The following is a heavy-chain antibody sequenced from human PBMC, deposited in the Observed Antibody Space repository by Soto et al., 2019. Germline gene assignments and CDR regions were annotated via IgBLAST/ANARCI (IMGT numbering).Heavy chain of an antibody. V-gene: IGHV3-30*04. D-gene: IGHD1-26*01. CDR1: GFTFSSYA. Sequence: QVQLVESGGGVVQPGRSLRLSCAASGFTFSSYAMHWVRQAPGKGLEWVAVISYDGSEKYYVDSVKGRFTISRDNAKNSLYLQMNSLRAEDTAVYYCARGATHFDYWGQGTLVTVSS. J-gene: IGHJ4*02. CDR3: ARGATHFDY. CDR2: ISYDGSEK.